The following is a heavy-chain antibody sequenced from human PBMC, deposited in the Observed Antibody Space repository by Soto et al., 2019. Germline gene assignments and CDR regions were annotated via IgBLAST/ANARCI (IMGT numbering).Heavy chain of an antibody. Sequence: QVQLVQSGAEVKKPGASVKVSCKASGYTFTGYYMHWVRQAPGHGLEWMGWINPNSGGTNNAQKFQGWVTMTRDTSISTAYMELSRLRSYDTAVYYCARWSYPYYYYGMDVWGQGTTVTVSS. J-gene: IGHJ6*02. V-gene: IGHV1-2*04. CDR3: ARWSYPYYYYGMDV. CDR1: GYTFTGYY. D-gene: IGHD3-16*02. CDR2: INPNSGGT.